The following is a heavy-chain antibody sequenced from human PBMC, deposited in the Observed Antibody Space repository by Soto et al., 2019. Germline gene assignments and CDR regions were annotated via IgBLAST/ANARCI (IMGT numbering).Heavy chain of an antibody. CDR1: VFTFSIYA. V-gene: IGHV3-23*01. J-gene: IGHJ6*01. CDR2: ISGSGGST. CDR3: AKDNGSNYYYYYGMDV. Sequence: RGALLVSCASSVFTFSIYAMSWVRQAPGKGLEWVSAISGSGGSTYYADSVKGRFTISRDNSKNTLYLQMNSLRAEDTAVYYCAKDNGSNYYYYYGMDVWGQGTTVTVSS. D-gene: IGHD4-4*01.